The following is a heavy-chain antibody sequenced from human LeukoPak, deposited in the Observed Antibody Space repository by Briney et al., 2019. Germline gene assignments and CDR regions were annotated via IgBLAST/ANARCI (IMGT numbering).Heavy chain of an antibody. V-gene: IGHV3-7*01. CDR1: GFTFSSYW. CDR2: IKQDGSEK. D-gene: IGHD5-12*01. J-gene: IGHJ4*02. Sequence: GGSLRLSCAASGFTFSSYWMSWVRQAPGKGLEWVANIKQDGSEKYYVDSVKGRFTISRDNAKNSLYLQMNSLRAEDTAVYYCARDLGYVGSYFDYWGQGTLVTVSS. CDR3: ARDLGYVGSYFDY.